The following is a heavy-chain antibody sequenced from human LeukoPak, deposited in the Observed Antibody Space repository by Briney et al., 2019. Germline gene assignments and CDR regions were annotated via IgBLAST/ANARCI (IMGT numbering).Heavy chain of an antibody. D-gene: IGHD4-17*01. CDR2: IIPIFGTA. CDR3: ARDRTTVTTLGWFDP. Sequence: SVKVSCKASGGTFISYAISWVRQAPGQGLEWMGGIIPIFGTANYAQKFQGRVTITADESTSTAYMELSSLRSEDTAVYYCARDRTTVTTLGWFDPWGQGTLVTVSS. V-gene: IGHV1-69*13. J-gene: IGHJ5*02. CDR1: GGTFISYA.